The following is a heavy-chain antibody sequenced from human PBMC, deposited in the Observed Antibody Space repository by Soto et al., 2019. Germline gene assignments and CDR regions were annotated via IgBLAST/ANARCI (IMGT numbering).Heavy chain of an antibody. J-gene: IGHJ4*02. CDR3: ARVIILHRAFDY. Sequence: PSETLSLTCSVSGASINNDGYYWSWIRQHPGKGPECIGYIYYSGSTYYYPSLQSRISISVDTSKNQFSLKLSSVTAADTAVYYCARVIILHRAFDYWGQGSLVTVSS. CDR2: IYYSGST. V-gene: IGHV4-31*03. CDR1: GASINNDGYY.